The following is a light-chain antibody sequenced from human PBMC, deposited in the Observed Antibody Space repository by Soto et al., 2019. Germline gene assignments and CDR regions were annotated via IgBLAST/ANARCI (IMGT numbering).Light chain of an antibody. J-gene: IGLJ3*02. CDR2: RNN. V-gene: IGLV1-47*01. CDR3: AAWDHSLSGWM. CDR1: SSNNGTDF. Sequence: QSVLTQPPSASATHGQRVTISCSGSSSNNGTDFVVWYQQLPGPAPKLLIYRNNQRPSGVPDRFSGSKSGTSASLAISGLRSEDEADYYCAAWDHSLSGWMIGGGTKLTVL.